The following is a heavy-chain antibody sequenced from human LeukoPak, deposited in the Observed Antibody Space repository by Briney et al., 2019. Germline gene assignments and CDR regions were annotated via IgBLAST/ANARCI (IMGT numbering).Heavy chain of an antibody. CDR2: ISYDGIDK. CDR3: ARVLTVTQTPAFGY. J-gene: IGHJ4*02. CDR1: GFTFTSYA. D-gene: IGHD4-17*01. V-gene: IGHV3-30*04. Sequence: GGSLRLSCAASGFTFTSYAVHWVRQAPGKGLEWVAVISYDGIDKYYADSVKGRFSISRDNSKNTLYLQMNSLRAEDTAVYYCARVLTVTQTPAFGYWGQGTLVTVSS.